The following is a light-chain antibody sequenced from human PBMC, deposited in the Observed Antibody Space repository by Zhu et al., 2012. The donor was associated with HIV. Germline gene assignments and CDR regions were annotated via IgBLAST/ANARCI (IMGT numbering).Light chain of an antibody. CDR1: QSVSSN. V-gene: IGKV3-15*01. Sequence: ATLSCRASQSVSSNLAWYQQKPGQAPRLLIYGASTRATGIPARFSASGSGTEFTLTISSMQSEDFAVYYCQQYNNWPGTFGQGTKVEI. CDR3: QQYNNWPGT. J-gene: IGKJ1*01. CDR2: GAS.